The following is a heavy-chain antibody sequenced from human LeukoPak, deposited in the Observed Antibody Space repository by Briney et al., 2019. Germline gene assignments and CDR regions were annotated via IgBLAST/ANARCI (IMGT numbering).Heavy chain of an antibody. Sequence: GGSLRLSCAASGFTFSSYSMNWVRQAPGKGLEWVSSISSSSSYIYYADSVKGRFTISRDNAKNSLYLQMNSLRAEGTAVYYCARGRLLSGYEDFDYWGQGTLVTVSS. D-gene: IGHD5-12*01. CDR3: ARGRLLSGYEDFDY. V-gene: IGHV3-21*01. J-gene: IGHJ4*02. CDR2: ISSSSSYI. CDR1: GFTFSSYS.